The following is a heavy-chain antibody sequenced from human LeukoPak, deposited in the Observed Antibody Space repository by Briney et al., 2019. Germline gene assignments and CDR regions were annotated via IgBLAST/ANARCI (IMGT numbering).Heavy chain of an antibody. CDR3: ARRGITISGVLVYHYSGLDV. J-gene: IGHJ6*02. D-gene: IGHD3-3*01. CDR2: INQDGTGV. V-gene: IGHV3-7*01. Sequence: GGSLRLSCVASGFTFGSFWMSWVRQAPGKGLEWVANINQDGTGVEHVDSVNGRFAISRDNAKNSLYLQMSSLRAEDTAVYYCARRGITISGVLVYHYSGLDVWGQGTTVTVSS. CDR1: GFTFGSFW.